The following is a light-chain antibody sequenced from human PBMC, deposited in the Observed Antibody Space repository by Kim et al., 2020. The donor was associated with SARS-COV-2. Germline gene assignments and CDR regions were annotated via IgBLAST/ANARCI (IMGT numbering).Light chain of an antibody. CDR3: QQYNSFPFY. V-gene: IGKV1-16*01. CDR2: AAS. Sequence: ASVGDRVIITCRASQGVSNSIALFQQKPEKAVTSLIYAASNLESGVPSRFTDSGSGTYITLTSSSLQPEDIAAYDCQQYNSFPFYFGPGTKEDIK. J-gene: IGKJ3*01. CDR1: QGVSNS.